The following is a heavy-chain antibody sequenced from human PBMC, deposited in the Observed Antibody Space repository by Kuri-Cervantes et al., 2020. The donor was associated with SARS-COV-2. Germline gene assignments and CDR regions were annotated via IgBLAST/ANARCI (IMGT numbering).Heavy chain of an antibody. Sequence: ESLKISCAVFGVPLNTYSWSWVRQSPGKGLQWIGEISHSGGTKYKPSLKGRVSISIDASKNQVSLKMTSVTAADAAVYYCARGRIGVIPSPILGLGPHYYYYHMDVWGQGTTVTVSS. CDR1: GVPLNTYS. V-gene: IGHV4-34*01. CDR3: ARGRIGVIPSPILGLGPHYYYYHMDV. D-gene: IGHD3-16*01. J-gene: IGHJ6*02. CDR2: ISHSGGT.